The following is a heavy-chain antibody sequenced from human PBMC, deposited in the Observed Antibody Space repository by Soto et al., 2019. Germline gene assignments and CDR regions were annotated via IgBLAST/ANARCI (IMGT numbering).Heavy chain of an antibody. D-gene: IGHD2-2*01. J-gene: IGHJ4*02. CDR3: ARVPDY. CDR2: MYYNGTT. CDR1: GGSISGYY. Sequence: SETLSLTCTVFGGSISGYYWSWIRQSPGEGLEWIGYMYYNGTTNYNPSLKSRVTISIDRSKNQFSLKLRSVTAADTAVYYCARVPDYWGQGILVTVSS. V-gene: IGHV4-59*12.